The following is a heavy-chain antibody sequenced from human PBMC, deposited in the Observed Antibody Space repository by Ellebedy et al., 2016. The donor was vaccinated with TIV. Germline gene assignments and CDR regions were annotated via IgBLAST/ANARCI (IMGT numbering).Heavy chain of an antibody. V-gene: IGHV3-33*01. CDR2: IWYDGSNK. D-gene: IGHD5-18*01. J-gene: IGHJ6*02. CDR1: GFTFSSYG. Sequence: GESLKISXAASGFTFSSYGMHWVRQAPGKGLEWVAVIWYDGSNKYYADSVKGRFTISRDNSKNTLYLQMNSLRAEDTAVYYCARESGYSYGKYYYYGMDVWGQGTTVTVSS. CDR3: ARESGYSYGKYYYYGMDV.